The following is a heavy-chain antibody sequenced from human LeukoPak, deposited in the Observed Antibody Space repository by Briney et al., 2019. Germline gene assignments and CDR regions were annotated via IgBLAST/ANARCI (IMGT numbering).Heavy chain of an antibody. D-gene: IGHD5-12*01. CDR1: GCTFTSYG. Sequence: ASVKVSCKASGCTFTSYGISWVRQAPGQGLEWMGWISAYNGNTNYAQKLQGRVTMTTDTSTSTAYMELRSLRSDDTAVYYCARVRATARAFDYWGQGTLVTVSS. V-gene: IGHV1-18*01. CDR2: ISAYNGNT. CDR3: ARVRATARAFDY. J-gene: IGHJ4*02.